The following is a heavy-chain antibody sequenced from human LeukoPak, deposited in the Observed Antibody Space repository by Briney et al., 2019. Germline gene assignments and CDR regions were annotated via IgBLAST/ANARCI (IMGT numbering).Heavy chain of an antibody. J-gene: IGHJ3*01. CDR3: ARIISYGGSDGFDL. D-gene: IGHD5-18*01. Sequence: GASVKVSCKASGYTLAAYYIHWVRQATGQGLEWVGWISPNTGDTDYAQNFQGRVTMTSETPISTVYMTLSSLRPDDTAVYYCARIISYGGSDGFDLWGQGTMVTVSS. CDR1: GYTLAAYY. CDR2: ISPNTGDT. V-gene: IGHV1-2*02.